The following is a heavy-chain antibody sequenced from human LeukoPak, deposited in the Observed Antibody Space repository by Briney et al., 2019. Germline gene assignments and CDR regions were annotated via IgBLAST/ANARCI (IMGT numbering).Heavy chain of an antibody. Sequence: SGGSLRLSCTAPGFSVSGNFMTWVRQAPGKGLEWISFIYAGGTTSYADSVKGRFTLSRNNSKNTIYLQLNSLRVEDTAVYYCARGRSRSSSGWYFDYWGQGTLVTVSS. V-gene: IGHV3-53*01. CDR1: GFSVSGNF. D-gene: IGHD3-22*01. J-gene: IGHJ4*02. CDR3: ARGRSRSSSGWYFDY. CDR2: IYAGGTT.